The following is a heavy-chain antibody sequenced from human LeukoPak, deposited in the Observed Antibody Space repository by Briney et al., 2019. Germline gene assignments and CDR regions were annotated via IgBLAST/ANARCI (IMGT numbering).Heavy chain of an antibody. D-gene: IGHD2-2*02. CDR3: ARDEAAIVVVPAAIDNWFDP. Sequence: GGSLSLSCAASGFTFSSYWMSWVRQAPGKGLEWGANIKQDGSEKYYVDSVKGRFTISRDNAKNSLYLQMNSLRAEDTAVYYCARDEAAIVVVPAAIDNWFDPWGQGTLVTVSS. CDR1: GFTFSSYW. V-gene: IGHV3-7*01. CDR2: IKQDGSEK. J-gene: IGHJ5*02.